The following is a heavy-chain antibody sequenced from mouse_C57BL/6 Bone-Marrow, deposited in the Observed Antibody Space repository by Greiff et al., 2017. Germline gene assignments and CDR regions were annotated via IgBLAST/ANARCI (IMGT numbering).Heavy chain of an antibody. CDR1: GYAFSSSW. D-gene: IGHD1-1*01. J-gene: IGHJ2*01. V-gene: IGHV1-82*01. Sequence: VQLQQPGAELVKPGASVKISCKASGYAFSSSWMNWVKQRPGKGLEWIGRIYPGDGDTNYNGKFKGKATLTADKSSSTAYMQLSSLTSEDSAVYVCARRGVGGYFDYWGQGTTLTVSS. CDR2: IYPGDGDT. CDR3: ARRGVGGYFDY.